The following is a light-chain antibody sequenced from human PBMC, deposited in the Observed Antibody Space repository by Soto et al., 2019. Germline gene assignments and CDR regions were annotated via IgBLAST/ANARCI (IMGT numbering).Light chain of an antibody. CDR3: SSYAGSNNYVV. CDR2: EVS. Sequence: QSVLTQPPSASGSPGQSVTISCTGTSSDVGGYNYVSWYQQYPGKAPKLMIFEVSKRSSGVPGRFSGSKSGNTASLTVSGLQAEDEADYYCSSYAGSNNYVVFGGGTKLTVL. V-gene: IGLV2-8*01. CDR1: SSDVGGYNY. J-gene: IGLJ2*01.